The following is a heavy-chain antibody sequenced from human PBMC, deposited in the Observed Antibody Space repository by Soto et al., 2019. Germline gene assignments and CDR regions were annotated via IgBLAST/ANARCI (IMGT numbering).Heavy chain of an antibody. J-gene: IGHJ3*02. CDR3: TTDPTPLLWFGESLGAFDI. CDR2: IKSKTDGGTT. Sequence: EVQLVESGGGLVKPGGSLRLSCAASGFTFSNAWMSWVRQAPGKGLEWVGRIKSKTDGGTTDYAAPVKGRFTISRDDSKNTLYLQMNSLKTEDTAVYYCTTDPTPLLWFGESLGAFDIWGQGTMVTVSS. D-gene: IGHD3-10*01. V-gene: IGHV3-15*01. CDR1: GFTFSNAW.